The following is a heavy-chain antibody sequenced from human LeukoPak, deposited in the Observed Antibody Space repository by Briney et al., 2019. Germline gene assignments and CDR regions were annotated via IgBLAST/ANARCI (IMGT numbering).Heavy chain of an antibody. Sequence: SETLSLTCTVSSGPISGYYWSWIRQPPGKGLEWIAYIQYTGSTIYNPSLQSRVTISVDTSKNQFSLKLSSVTAADTAVYYCARAITAAGRARFDYWGQGTLVTVSS. J-gene: IGHJ4*02. CDR3: ARAITAAGRARFDY. V-gene: IGHV4-59*01. CDR1: SGPISGYY. D-gene: IGHD6-13*01. CDR2: IQYTGST.